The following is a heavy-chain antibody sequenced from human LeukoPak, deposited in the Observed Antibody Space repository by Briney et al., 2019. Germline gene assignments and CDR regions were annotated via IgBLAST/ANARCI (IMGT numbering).Heavy chain of an antibody. CDR2: ISGSGGST. CDR3: AKDRHSYGSYFDY. CDR1: GLTFSSYA. V-gene: IGHV3-23*01. D-gene: IGHD5-18*01. J-gene: IGHJ4*02. Sequence: GGSLRLSCAASGLTFSSYAMSWVRQAPGKGLEWVSAISGSGGSTYYADSVKGRFTISGDNSKNTLYLQMNSLRAEDTALYYCAKDRHSYGSYFDYWGQGTLVTVSS.